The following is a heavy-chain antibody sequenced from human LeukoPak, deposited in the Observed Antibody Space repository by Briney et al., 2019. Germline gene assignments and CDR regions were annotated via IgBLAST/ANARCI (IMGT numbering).Heavy chain of an antibody. J-gene: IGHJ5*02. CDR3: ARGSDIVATGNWFDP. CDR2: INPNSGGT. D-gene: IGHD5-12*01. Sequence: ASVKVSCKASGYTFTGYYMHWVRQAPGQGLEWMGRINPNSGGTNYAQKFQGRVTMTRDTSISTAYMELSRLRSDDTAVYYCARGSDIVATGNWFDPWGQGTLVTVSS. V-gene: IGHV1-2*02. CDR1: GYTFTGYY.